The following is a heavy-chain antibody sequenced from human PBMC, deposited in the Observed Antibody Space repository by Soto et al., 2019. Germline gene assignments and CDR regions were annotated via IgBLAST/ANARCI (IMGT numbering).Heavy chain of an antibody. CDR2: IKPDGSAK. CDR1: GFTFTNSW. V-gene: IGHV3-7*01. Sequence: GGSLRLSCAASGFTFTNSWLAWVRQAPGKGLEWVANIKPDGSAKNYVDSMKGRIAISRDNAKNSLYLEVNSLRVEDTAMYYCASDDHFDTYDFWGQGTPVTVSS. J-gene: IGHJ4*02. CDR3: ASDDHFDTYDF.